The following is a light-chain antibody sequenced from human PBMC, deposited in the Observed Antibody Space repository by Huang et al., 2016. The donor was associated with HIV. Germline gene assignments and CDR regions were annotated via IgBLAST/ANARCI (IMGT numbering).Light chain of an antibody. V-gene: IGKV3-20*01. J-gene: IGKJ2*01. CDR2: GAF. Sequence: EVVLTQSPGILSLSAGERASLSCRASRNLTNSQLAWYQQKVGQPPRFLVFGAFTRVSGVPERFTGGVSGRDFTLSISGLEPDDFATYYCQQYDTFSFGQGTRLE. CDR1: RNLTNSQ. CDR3: QQYDTFS.